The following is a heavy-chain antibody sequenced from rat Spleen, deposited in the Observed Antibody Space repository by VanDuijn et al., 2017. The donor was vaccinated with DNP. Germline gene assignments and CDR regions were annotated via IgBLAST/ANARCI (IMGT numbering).Heavy chain of an antibody. Sequence: QVQLKESGPGLLQPSQTLSLTCSVSGFSLTSYTVIWVRQPPGKGLEWIAAISSGGDTDYNSALKSRLSISRDTSKNQVFLKMNSLQIEDTAIYFCSREGQPYYAMDAWGQGTSVTVSS. J-gene: IGHJ4*01. CDR2: ISSGGDT. V-gene: IGHV2-6*01. D-gene: IGHD1-5*01. CDR3: SREGQPYYAMDA. CDR1: GFSLTSYT.